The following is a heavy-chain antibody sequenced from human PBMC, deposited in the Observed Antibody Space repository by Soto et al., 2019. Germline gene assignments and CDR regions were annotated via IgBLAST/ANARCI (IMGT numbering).Heavy chain of an antibody. Sequence: QQQLQESGSGLVKPSQTLSLTCAVSGVSIGRGDSSWSWIRQPPGKALEWIGYIYQNGNTYYSPSLMIRVTISVDRSKNLFSLSLNSVTAADTAVYYCARGVWGNSAYFDLWGQGTLVTVSS. CDR2: IYQNGNT. D-gene: IGHD3-16*01. V-gene: IGHV4-30-2*01. J-gene: IGHJ4*02. CDR1: GVSIGRGDSS. CDR3: ARGVWGNSAYFDL.